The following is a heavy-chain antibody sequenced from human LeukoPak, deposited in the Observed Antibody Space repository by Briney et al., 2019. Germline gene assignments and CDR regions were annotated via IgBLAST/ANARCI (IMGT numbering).Heavy chain of an antibody. Sequence: PGGSLRLSCTTSGFNFNTYSMSWVRQSPGKGLEWVSSLSGSGGSTYHADSVKGRFTISRDNSKNTLYLQMNSLRAEDTAVYYCAKVDSGIVATGSPYFDYWGQGTLVTVSS. D-gene: IGHD6-13*01. CDR2: LSGSGGST. CDR3: AKVDSGIVATGSPYFDY. CDR1: GFNFNTYS. J-gene: IGHJ4*02. V-gene: IGHV3-23*01.